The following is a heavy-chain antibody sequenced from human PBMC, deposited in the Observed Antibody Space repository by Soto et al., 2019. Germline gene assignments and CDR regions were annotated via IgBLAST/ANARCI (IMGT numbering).Heavy chain of an antibody. V-gene: IGHV1-18*04. CDR2: ISAYNGNT. Sequence: ASVKVSCKASGYTFTSYGISWVRQAPGQGLEWMGWISAYNGNTNYAQKLQGRVTMTTDTSTSTAYMELRSLRSDDTAVYYCARWEDYYDSSGYYDYWGQGTLVTVSS. D-gene: IGHD3-22*01. CDR1: GYTFTSYG. J-gene: IGHJ4*02. CDR3: ARWEDYYDSSGYYDY.